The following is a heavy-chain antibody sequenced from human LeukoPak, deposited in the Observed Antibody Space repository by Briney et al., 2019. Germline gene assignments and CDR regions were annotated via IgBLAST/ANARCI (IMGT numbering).Heavy chain of an antibody. J-gene: IGHJ4*02. D-gene: IGHD3-10*01. CDR2: IYTSGST. CDR1: GGSISSGSYY. CDR3: ARCYCGSGSCNFDY. Sequence: SETLSLTCTVSGGSISSGSYYWSWIRQPAGKGLEWIGRIYTSGSTIYNPSLKSRVTMSVDTSKNQFSLKLSSVTAADTAVYYCARCYCGSGSCNFDYWGQGTLVTVSS. V-gene: IGHV4-61*02.